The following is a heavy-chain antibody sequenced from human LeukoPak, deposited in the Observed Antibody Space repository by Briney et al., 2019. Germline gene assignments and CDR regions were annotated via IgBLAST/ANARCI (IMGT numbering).Heavy chain of an antibody. Sequence: GGSLRLSCAASGFTFSTHDLNWVRQAPGKGLEWVSFISSRSSTIYYADSVKGRFTISRDNAKNSLYLQMNSLRAEDTAVYYCARAPDIVVVPAAILDYWGQGTLVTVSS. CDR1: GFTFSTHD. V-gene: IGHV3-48*04. J-gene: IGHJ4*02. CDR2: ISSRSSTI. D-gene: IGHD2-2*02. CDR3: ARAPDIVVVPAAILDY.